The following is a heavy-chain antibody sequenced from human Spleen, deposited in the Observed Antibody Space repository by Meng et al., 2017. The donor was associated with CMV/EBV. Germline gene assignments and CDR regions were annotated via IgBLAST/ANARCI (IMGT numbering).Heavy chain of an antibody. Sequence: GGSLRLSCAASGFTFSSYEMNWVRQSPGKGLEWVSYISASRGTIFYADSVKGRFSISRDNAKNALYLQMNSLRAEDTAVYYCARGAAVTKDYWGQGTLVTVSS. CDR3: ARGAAVTKDY. V-gene: IGHV3-48*03. CDR2: ISASRGTI. D-gene: IGHD4-17*01. J-gene: IGHJ4*02. CDR1: GFTFSSYE.